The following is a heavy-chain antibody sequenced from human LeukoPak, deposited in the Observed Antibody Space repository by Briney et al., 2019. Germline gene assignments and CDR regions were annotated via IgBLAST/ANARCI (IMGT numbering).Heavy chain of an antibody. D-gene: IGHD3-9*01. J-gene: IGHJ6*03. Sequence: GASVKVSCKASGYTFTSYYMHWVRQAPGQGLEWMGIINPSGGSTSYAQKLQGRVTMTTDTSTSTAYMELRSLRSEDTAVYYCARGVLRYFDWLLPGYYYMDVWGKGTTVTISS. CDR1: GYTFTSYY. CDR3: ARGVLRYFDWLLPGYYYMDV. V-gene: IGHV1-46*01. CDR2: INPSGGST.